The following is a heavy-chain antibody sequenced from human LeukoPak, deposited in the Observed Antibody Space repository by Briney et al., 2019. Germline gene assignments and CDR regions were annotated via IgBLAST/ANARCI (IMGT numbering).Heavy chain of an antibody. Sequence: PGGSLRLSCAASGFTFSSYAMSWVRQAPGKGLEWVSAITGSGAGTYYADSVKGRYTISRDNSKKTLYLQMNSLRADDTAVYYCAKASSNYAANSYYFNYWGQGTLVTVSS. D-gene: IGHD4-11*01. CDR3: AKASSNYAANSYYFNY. V-gene: IGHV3-23*01. J-gene: IGHJ4*02. CDR2: ITGSGAGT. CDR1: GFTFSSYA.